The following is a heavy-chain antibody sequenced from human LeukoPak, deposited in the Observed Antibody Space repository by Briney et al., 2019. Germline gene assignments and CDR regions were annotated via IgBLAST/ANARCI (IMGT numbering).Heavy chain of an antibody. D-gene: IGHD3-3*01. V-gene: IGHV4-59*08. CDR1: GGSFSGYY. CDR2: IYYSGST. CDR3: ARSVLRFLEWSPFDP. Sequence: SETLSLTCAVYGGSFSGYYWSWIRQPPGKGLEWIGYIYYSGSTNYNPSLKSRVTISVDTSKNQFSLKLSSVTAADTAVYYCARSVLRFLEWSPFDPWGQGTLVTVSS. J-gene: IGHJ5*02.